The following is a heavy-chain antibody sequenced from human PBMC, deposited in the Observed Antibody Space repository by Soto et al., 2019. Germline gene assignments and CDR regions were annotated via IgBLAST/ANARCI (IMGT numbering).Heavy chain of an antibody. J-gene: IGHJ4*02. CDR2: IIPIFGTA. D-gene: IGHD3-10*01. Sequence: QVQLVQSGAEVKKPGSSVKVSCKASGGTFSSYAISWVRQAPGQGLAWMGGIIPIFGTANYAQKFQGRVTITAHESTSTAYMERSSLRSDDTAVYYCARESDGYYGSGSPREVWGQGTLVTVSS. CDR1: GGTFSSYA. CDR3: ARESDGYYGSGSPREV. V-gene: IGHV1-69*12.